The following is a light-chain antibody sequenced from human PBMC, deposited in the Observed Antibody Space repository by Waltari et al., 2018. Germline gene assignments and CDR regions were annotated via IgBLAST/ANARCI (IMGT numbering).Light chain of an antibody. J-gene: IGLJ3*02. Sequence: SYELTQPPSVSVSPGQTARITCSGDALPKNYAYWYQQKSGQAPVVVIYEDNKRPSGIPERFSGSSSGTVATLTISGAQVEDEGDYYCHSTDSSANHGVFGGGTKLTVL. CDR3: HSTDSSANHGV. CDR1: ALPKNY. V-gene: IGLV3-10*01. CDR2: EDN.